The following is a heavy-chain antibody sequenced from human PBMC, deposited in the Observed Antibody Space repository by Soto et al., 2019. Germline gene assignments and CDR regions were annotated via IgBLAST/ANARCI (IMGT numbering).Heavy chain of an antibody. D-gene: IGHD5-18*01. CDR1: GGSISSSSYY. CDR2: IYYSGST. V-gene: IGHV4-39*01. J-gene: IGHJ6*02. Sequence: SETLSLTCTVSGGSISSSSYYWGWIRQPPGKGLEWIGSIYYSGSTYYNPSLKSRVTISVDTAKNQFSLKLSSVTAADTAVYYCARHSDTAMVGYYYYYGMDVWGQGTTVTVSS. CDR3: ARHSDTAMVGYYYYYGMDV.